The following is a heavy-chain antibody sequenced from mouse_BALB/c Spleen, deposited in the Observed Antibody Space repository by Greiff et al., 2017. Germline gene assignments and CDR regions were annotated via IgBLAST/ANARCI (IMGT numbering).Heavy chain of an antibody. CDR2: IWGDGST. CDR3: ARDGGNYDSYYAMDY. V-gene: IGHV2-6-7*01. D-gene: IGHD2-1*01. J-gene: IGHJ4*01. Sequence: VKLQESGPGLVAPSQSLSITCTVSGFSLTGYGVNWVRQPPGKGLEWLGMIWGDGSTDYNSALKSRLSISKDNSKSQVFLKMNSLQTDDTARYYCARDGGNYDSYYAMDYWGQGTSVTVSS. CDR1: GFSLTGYG.